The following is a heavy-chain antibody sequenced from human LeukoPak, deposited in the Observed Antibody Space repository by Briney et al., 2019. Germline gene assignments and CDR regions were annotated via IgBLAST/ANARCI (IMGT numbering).Heavy chain of an antibody. CDR1: GGSISSYY. Sequence: PSETLSLTCTVSGGSISSYYWSWIRQPPGKGLEWIGYIYYSGSTNYNPSLKSRVTISVDTSKNQFSLKLSSVTAADTAVYYCARGIFPVGSSWYLCDYWGQGTLVTVSS. V-gene: IGHV4-59*01. CDR3: ARGIFPVGSSWYLCDY. J-gene: IGHJ4*02. CDR2: IYYSGST. D-gene: IGHD6-13*01.